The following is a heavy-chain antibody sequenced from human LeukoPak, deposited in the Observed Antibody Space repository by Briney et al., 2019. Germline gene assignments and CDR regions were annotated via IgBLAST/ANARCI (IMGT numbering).Heavy chain of an antibody. D-gene: IGHD2-21*01. J-gene: IGHJ3*02. CDR3: AIKCPGDCFPRDAFDI. CDR1: GGSISSGDNY. Sequence: SQTLSLTCTVSGGSISSGDNYWSWIRHPPRKGLEWIVYIYYSGSTYYSPSLNRQVTISVDTPKNQFSLKLSSVSAADTAVYYCAIKCPGDCFPRDAFDIWGQGTRVTVSS. V-gene: IGHV4-30-4*08. CDR2: IYYSGST.